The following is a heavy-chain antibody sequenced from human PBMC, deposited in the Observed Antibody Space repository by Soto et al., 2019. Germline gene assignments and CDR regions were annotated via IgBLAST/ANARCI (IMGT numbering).Heavy chain of an antibody. CDR3: AKESAVLWFGECYGMDV. Sequence: QVQLVESGGGVVQPGRSLRLSCAASGFTFSSYGMHWVRQAPGKGLEWVAVISYDGSNKYYADSVKGRFTISRDNSKNTLYLQLNSLRAEDKAVYYCAKESAVLWFGECYGMDVWGQGTTVTVSS. V-gene: IGHV3-30*18. J-gene: IGHJ6*02. D-gene: IGHD3-10*01. CDR1: GFTFSSYG. CDR2: ISYDGSNK.